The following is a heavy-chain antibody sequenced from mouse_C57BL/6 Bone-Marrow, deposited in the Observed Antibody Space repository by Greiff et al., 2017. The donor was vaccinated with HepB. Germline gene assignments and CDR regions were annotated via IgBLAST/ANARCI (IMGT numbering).Heavy chain of an antibody. J-gene: IGHJ1*03. Sequence: VQLQQPGAELVKPGASVKLSCKASGYTFTSYWMHWVKQRPGQGLEWIGMIHPNSGSTNYNEKFKSKATLTVDKSSSTTYMQLSSLTSEYSAVYYCARSPYDFGSSWYFDFWGTGTTVTVSS. CDR3: ARSPYDFGSSWYFDF. D-gene: IGHD1-1*01. CDR1: GYTFTSYW. CDR2: IHPNSGST. V-gene: IGHV1-64*01.